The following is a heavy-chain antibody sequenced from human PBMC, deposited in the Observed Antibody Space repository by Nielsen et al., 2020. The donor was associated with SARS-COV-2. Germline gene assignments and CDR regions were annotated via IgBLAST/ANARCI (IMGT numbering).Heavy chain of an antibody. J-gene: IGHJ6*02. V-gene: IGHV4-4*08. CDR3: AREQYYYDSSGSPYYYGMDV. Sequence: SETLSLTCTVSGGSISSYYWSWIRQPPGKGLEWIGYIYTSGSTNYNPSLKSRVTMSVDTSKNQFSLKLSSVTAADTAVYYCAREQYYYDSSGSPYYYGMDVWGQGTTVTVSS. CDR2: IYTSGST. D-gene: IGHD3-22*01. CDR1: GGSISSYY.